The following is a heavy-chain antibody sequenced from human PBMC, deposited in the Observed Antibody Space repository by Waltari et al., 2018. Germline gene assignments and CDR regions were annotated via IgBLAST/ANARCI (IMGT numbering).Heavy chain of an antibody. D-gene: IGHD2-15*01. J-gene: IGHJ3*02. CDR2: ISSSSSTI. CDR1: GFTFSSYS. V-gene: IGHV3-48*01. Sequence: EVQLVESGGGLVQPGGSLRLSCAASGFTFSSYSMNWVRQAPGKGLEWVSYISSSSSTIYYADSVKGRFTISRDNAKNSLYLQMNSLRAEDTAVYYCASSGYCSGGSCYHDAFDIWGQGTMVTVSS. CDR3: ASSGYCSGGSCYHDAFDI.